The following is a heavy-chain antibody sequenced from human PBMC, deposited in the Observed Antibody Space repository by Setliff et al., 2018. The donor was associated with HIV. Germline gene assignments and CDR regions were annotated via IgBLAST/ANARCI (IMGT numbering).Heavy chain of an antibody. Sequence: ASVKVSCKTSGYIFIRYYIFWVRQAPGQGLEWMGNINPHTGVTKYAEKFQGRVTMTRDPSINTIYMELSRLRSDDTAVYYCARDLRDGFEEWFSTLDDGMDVWGQGTTVTVSS. D-gene: IGHD3-3*01. J-gene: IGHJ6*02. CDR3: ARDLRDGFEEWFSTLDDGMDV. CDR1: GYIFIRYY. V-gene: IGHV1-2*02. CDR2: INPHTGVT.